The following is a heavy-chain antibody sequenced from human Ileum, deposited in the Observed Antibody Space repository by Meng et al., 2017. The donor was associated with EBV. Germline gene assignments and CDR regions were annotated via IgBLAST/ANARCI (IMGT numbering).Heavy chain of an antibody. CDR1: GFTFSIYW. CDR3: VRGGLGPWY. CDR2: IDTDGSTT. V-gene: IGHV3-74*02. D-gene: IGHD3/OR15-3a*01. J-gene: IGHJ4*02. Sequence: EVELVESGVVVVLPGGSLSLSCAASGFTFSIYWMHGLRQAPGKGLVWVSHIDTDGSTTNYAGSVKGRFTISRDNAKNTLSLQMNSLRVEDTAVYYCVRGGLGPWYWGQGTLVTVSS.